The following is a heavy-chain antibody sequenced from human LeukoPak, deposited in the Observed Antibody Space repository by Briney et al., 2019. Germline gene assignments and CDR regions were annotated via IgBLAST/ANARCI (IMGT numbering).Heavy chain of an antibody. V-gene: IGHV3-15*01. CDR2: IKSKTDGGTT. Sequence: TGGSLRLSCAASGFTFSNAWMSWVRQAPGKGLEWVGRIKSKTDGGTTDYAAPVKGRSTISRDDSKNTLYLQMSSLKTEDTAVYYCTTDWGGYFDYWGQGTLVTVSS. CDR3: TTDWGGYFDY. J-gene: IGHJ4*02. CDR1: GFTFSNAW. D-gene: IGHD7-27*01.